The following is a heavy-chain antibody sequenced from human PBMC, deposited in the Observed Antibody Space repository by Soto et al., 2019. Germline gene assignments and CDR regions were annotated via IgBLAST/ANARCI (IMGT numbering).Heavy chain of an antibody. J-gene: IGHJ6*02. Sequence: PGGSLRLSCVAAGFNFSSYAGSWVRQAPEKGLEWVSAIRGSGDSSYYADSVKGRFTISRDNSKNTLYLQMNSLRAEDTAVYYCATATWYDILTGAPYYYYYGLDVWGQGTTVTVSS. CDR2: IRGSGDSS. CDR1: GFNFSSYA. V-gene: IGHV3-23*01. CDR3: ATATWYDILTGAPYYYYYGLDV. D-gene: IGHD3-9*01.